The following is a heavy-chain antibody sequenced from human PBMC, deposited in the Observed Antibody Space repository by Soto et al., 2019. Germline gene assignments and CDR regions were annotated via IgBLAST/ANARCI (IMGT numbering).Heavy chain of an antibody. Sequence: QVQLVQSGAEVKKPGSSVKVSCKASGGTFSSYSINWVRQAPGQGLEWMGEIIPIFGTANYAQTFQGRVTITADESTSTAYMELSSLRSAETAVYYCARDGGRHSGGMDYWGEGTLVTVSS. J-gene: IGHJ4*02. CDR1: GGTFSSYS. D-gene: IGHD1-26*01. CDR3: ARDGGRHSGGMDY. CDR2: IIPIFGTA. V-gene: IGHV1-69*01.